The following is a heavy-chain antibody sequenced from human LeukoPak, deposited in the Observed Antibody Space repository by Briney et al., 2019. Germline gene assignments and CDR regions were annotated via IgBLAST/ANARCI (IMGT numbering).Heavy chain of an antibody. D-gene: IGHD3-9*01. CDR3: ARDFRQPYREGNWFEK. Sequence: GASVKVSCKASGFTFTDYYLHWVRQAPGQGLEWMGRINLNSGATKYEQKFQGRVTMTRDTSISTAYLEVSSLTSDDTAIFYCARDFRQPYREGNWFEKWGQGTLVNVS. CDR1: GFTFTDYY. J-gene: IGHJ4*02. V-gene: IGHV1-2*06. CDR2: INLNSGAT.